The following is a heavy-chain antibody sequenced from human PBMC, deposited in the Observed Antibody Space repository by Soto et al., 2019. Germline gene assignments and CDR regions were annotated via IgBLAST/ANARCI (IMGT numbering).Heavy chain of an antibody. CDR2: MYSGGST. V-gene: IGHV3-53*01. D-gene: IGHD5-12*01. Sequence: EVQLVESGGGWIQPGGSRRLSCAASGFTVSSNYMSWVRQAPGKGLEWVSVMYSGGSTYYADSVKGRFTISRDNSKNTLYLQMNSLRAEDTAVYYCARLYSGYGPYFDYWGQGTLVTVSS. CDR1: GFTVSSNY. CDR3: ARLYSGYGPYFDY. J-gene: IGHJ4*02.